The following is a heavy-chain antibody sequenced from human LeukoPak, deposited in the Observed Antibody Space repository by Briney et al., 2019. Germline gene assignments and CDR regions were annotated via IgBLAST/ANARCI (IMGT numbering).Heavy chain of an antibody. Sequence: SVKVSCKASGGTFSSYAISWVRQAPGQGLEWMGRIIPILGIANYAQKFQGRVTITADKSTSTAYMELSSLRSEDTAAYYCARGVSGYTVSFDYWGQGTLVIVSS. D-gene: IGHD3-22*01. V-gene: IGHV1-69*04. J-gene: IGHJ4*02. CDR3: ARGVSGYTVSFDY. CDR2: IIPILGIA. CDR1: GGTFSSYA.